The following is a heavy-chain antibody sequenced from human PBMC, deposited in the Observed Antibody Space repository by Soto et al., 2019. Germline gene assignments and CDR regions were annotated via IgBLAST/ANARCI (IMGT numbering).Heavy chain of an antibody. CDR1: GFTFRNYW. CDR3: VRENYFDY. J-gene: IGHJ4*02. CDR2: IKQDGSER. V-gene: IGHV3-7*01. Sequence: EEQLVESGGGLVQPGGSLRLSCAGSGFTFRNYWMGWVRQAPGKRLEWVANIKQDGSERYYADSVKGRFTISRDNAKNSLYLQMSSLGADDPAVYYCVRENYFDYWGQGILVIVSS.